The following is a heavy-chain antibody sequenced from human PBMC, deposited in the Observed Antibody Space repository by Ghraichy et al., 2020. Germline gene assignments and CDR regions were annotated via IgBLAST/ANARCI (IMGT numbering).Heavy chain of an antibody. Sequence: SGHTLVKPTQTLTLTCTFSGFSLTTNKVGVGWIRQPPGKALEWLALIYWDDFRRYSPSLKSRLTITKDTSKNQVVLTLTNMDPVDTATYYCVHVLPGSHFEYWGQGTLVTVSS. CDR3: VHVLPGSHFEY. CDR1: GFSLTTNKVG. J-gene: IGHJ4*02. V-gene: IGHV2-5*02. D-gene: IGHD3-10*01. CDR2: IYWDDFR.